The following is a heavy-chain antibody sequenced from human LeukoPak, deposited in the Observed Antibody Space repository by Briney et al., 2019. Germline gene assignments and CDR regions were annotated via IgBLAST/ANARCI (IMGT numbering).Heavy chain of an antibody. D-gene: IGHD2-2*01. CDR1: GLSFTSNW. V-gene: IGHV5-51*04. CDR3: AVPSPSPTSSDY. Sequence: GESLKISCKASGLSFTSNWTAWVRQMPGKGLEWMGIIFPRDSNTRYSPSFQGQVTISADKPISTAYLQWSSLKASDTAMYYCAVPSPSPTSSDYWGQGTLVTVSS. J-gene: IGHJ4*02. CDR2: IFPRDSNT.